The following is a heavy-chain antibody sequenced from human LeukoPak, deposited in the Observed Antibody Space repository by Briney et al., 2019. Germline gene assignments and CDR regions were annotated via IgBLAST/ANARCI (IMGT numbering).Heavy chain of an antibody. CDR2: FDPEDGET. J-gene: IGHJ5*02. CDR1: GYTLTELS. V-gene: IGHV1-24*01. Sequence: GASVKVSCKVSGYTLTELSMHWVRQAPGKGLEWMGGFDPEDGETIYAQKFQGRVTMTEDTSTDTAYVELSSLRSEDTAVYYCATVFGCSGGSCYSSTHNWFDPWGQGTLVTVSS. D-gene: IGHD2-15*01. CDR3: ATVFGCSGGSCYSSTHNWFDP.